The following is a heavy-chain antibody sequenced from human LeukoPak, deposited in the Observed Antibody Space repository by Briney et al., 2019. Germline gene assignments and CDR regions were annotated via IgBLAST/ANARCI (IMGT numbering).Heavy chain of an antibody. Sequence: SQTLSLTCTVSGGSISSGDYYWHWIRQHPGKGLEWIGYIYYSWSTYYNPSLKSRVTISVDTSKNQFSLKVNSLTAADTAVYYCAREPIGTHFDYWGRGTLVTVSS. CDR2: IYYSWST. V-gene: IGHV4-30-4*01. CDR3: AREPIGTHFDY. J-gene: IGHJ4*02. D-gene: IGHD1-7*01. CDR1: GGSISSGDYY.